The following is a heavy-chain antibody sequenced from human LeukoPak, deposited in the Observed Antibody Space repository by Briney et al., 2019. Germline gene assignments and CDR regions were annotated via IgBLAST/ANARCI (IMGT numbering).Heavy chain of an antibody. CDR2: IYSGGST. V-gene: IGHV3-66*01. J-gene: IGHJ4*02. CDR1: GFSGSSNY. D-gene: IGHD1-14*01. CDR3: TRRETNPFDY. Sequence: GGSLRLSCAASGFSGSSNYMSWVRQVPGKGLEWVSVIYSGGSTYYADSVKGRFTISRDYSKNTLLLQMNSLRGDDTAVYYCTRRETNPFDYWGQGILVTVSS.